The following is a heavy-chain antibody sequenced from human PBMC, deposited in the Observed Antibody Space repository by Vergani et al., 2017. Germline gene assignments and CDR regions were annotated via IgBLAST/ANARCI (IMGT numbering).Heavy chain of an antibody. CDR3: AKDTQWLVLGYFDY. CDR2: ISWNSGSI. V-gene: IGHV3-9*01. J-gene: IGHJ4*02. D-gene: IGHD6-19*01. CDR1: GFTFDDYA. Sequence: EVQLVESGGGLVQPGRSLRLSCAASGFTFDDYAMHWVRQAPGQGLEWVSGISWNSGSIGYADSVKGRFTISRDNAKNSLYLQMNSLRAEDTALYYCAKDTQWLVLGYFDYWGQGTLVTVSS.